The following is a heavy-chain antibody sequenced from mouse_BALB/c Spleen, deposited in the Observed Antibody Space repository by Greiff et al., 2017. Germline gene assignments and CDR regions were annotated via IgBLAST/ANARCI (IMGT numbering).Heavy chain of an antibody. CDR1: GYAFSSSW. CDR3: ARGDYDEAWFAY. D-gene: IGHD2-4*01. V-gene: IGHV1-82*01. CDR2: IYPGDGDT. J-gene: IGHJ3*01. Sequence: QVQLQQSGPELVKPGASVKISCKASGYAFSSSWMNWVKQRPGQGLEWIGRIYPGDGDTNYNGKFKGKATLTADKSSSTAYMQLSSLTSVDSAVYFCARGDYDEAWFAYWGQGTLVTVSA.